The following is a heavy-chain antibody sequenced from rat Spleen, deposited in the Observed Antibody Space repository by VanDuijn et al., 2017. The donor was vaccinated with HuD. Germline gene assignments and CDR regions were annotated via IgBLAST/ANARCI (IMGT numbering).Heavy chain of an antibody. V-gene: IGHV5-19*01. Sequence: EVQLVESGGGLVQPGRSLKLSCASSGFSFSDYGMHWIRQAPTKGLEWVTSISPSGGNTYYRDSVKGRFTISRDNAKSTLYLQMDSLRSEDTATYYCASDDHGPFGEYFDYWGQGVMVTVSS. CDR2: ISPSGGNT. CDR1: GFSFSDYG. D-gene: IGHD4-6*01. J-gene: IGHJ2*01. CDR3: ASDDHGPFGEYFDY.